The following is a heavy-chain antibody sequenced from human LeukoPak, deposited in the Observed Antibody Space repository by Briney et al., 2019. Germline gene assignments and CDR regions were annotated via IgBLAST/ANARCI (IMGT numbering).Heavy chain of an antibody. CDR2: IYYSGST. J-gene: IGHJ4*02. CDR1: GGSISSYY. D-gene: IGHD6-13*01. V-gene: IGHV4-59*01. Sequence: SETLSLTCTVSGGSISSYYWSWIRQPPGKGLEWIGYIYYSGSTNYNPSPKSRVTISVDTSKNQFSLKLSSVTAADTAVYYCARVLGSSWYYFDYWGQGTLVTVSS. CDR3: ARVLGSSWYYFDY.